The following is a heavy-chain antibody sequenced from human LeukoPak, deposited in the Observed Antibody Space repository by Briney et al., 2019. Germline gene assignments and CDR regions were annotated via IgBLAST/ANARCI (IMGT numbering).Heavy chain of an antibody. D-gene: IGHD2-2*01. CDR1: GGSISGYF. V-gene: IGHV4-4*09. Sequence: SETLSLTCTVSGGSISGYFWSWIRQPPGKGPEWIGYIYSTGTTNYSPSLSSRVPISVVTSKNQLSLNLRFVTATDTAVYHCARHNPPPTGFCSGTSCFMSGSQYFYMDVWGKGTSVTVS. J-gene: IGHJ6*03. CDR2: IYSTGTT. CDR3: ARHNPPPTGFCSGTSCFMSGSQYFYMDV.